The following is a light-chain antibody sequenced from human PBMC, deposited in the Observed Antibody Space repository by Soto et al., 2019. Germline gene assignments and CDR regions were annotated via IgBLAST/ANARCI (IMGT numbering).Light chain of an antibody. CDR3: AAWDDSLNGQVV. Sequence: QSVLTQPPSASGTPGQRVTISCSGSSSNIGSNTVNWYQQLPGTAPKLLIYSNNQRPSGVPDRFSGSKFGTSASLAISGLQSEDEADYYCAAWDDSLNGQVVFGGGTKLTVL. CDR2: SNN. CDR1: SSNIGSNT. J-gene: IGLJ2*01. V-gene: IGLV1-44*01.